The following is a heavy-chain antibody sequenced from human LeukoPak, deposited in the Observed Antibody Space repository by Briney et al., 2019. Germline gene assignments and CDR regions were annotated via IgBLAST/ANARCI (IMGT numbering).Heavy chain of an antibody. V-gene: IGHV4-59*01. CDR3: ARGHMVRGVMTYDY. CDR1: GDSISVYY. Sequence: PSETLSLTCTVSGDSISVYYWSWIRHPPVKGLEWIGYIYYRGSTNHNPPLKRRVTISVDTSKNQFSVKLSSVTAADTAVYYCARGHMVRGVMTYDYWGQGTLVTVSS. J-gene: IGHJ4*02. CDR2: IYYRGST. D-gene: IGHD3-10*01.